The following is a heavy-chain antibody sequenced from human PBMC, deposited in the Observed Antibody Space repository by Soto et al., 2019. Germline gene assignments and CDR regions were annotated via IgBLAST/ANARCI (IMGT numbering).Heavy chain of an antibody. CDR1: GFTVSSNY. CDR3: ATGANFYYDTSRY. D-gene: IGHD3-22*01. CDR2: IYSGGST. J-gene: IGHJ4*02. Sequence: GGSLRLSCAASGFTVSSNYMSWVRQAPGKGLEWVSVIYSGGSTYYADSVKGRFTISRDNSKNTLYLQMTSLRPDDTAVYYCATGANFYYDTSRYWGQGTLVTVSS. V-gene: IGHV3-53*05.